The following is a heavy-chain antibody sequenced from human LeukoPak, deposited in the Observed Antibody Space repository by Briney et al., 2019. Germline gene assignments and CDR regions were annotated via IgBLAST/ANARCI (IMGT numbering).Heavy chain of an antibody. V-gene: IGHV4-59*12. D-gene: IGHD6-19*01. CDR2: SSYTGNT. Sequence: SETLSLTCTVSGAYFTNYYWSFIRQPPGKGLEWIGFSSYTGNTNYNPSLKSRVTMSVDTSKNQSSLKLSSVTAADTAVYYCARAYSSGWYYYYYYYMDVWGKGTTVTISS. CDR1: GAYFTNYY. J-gene: IGHJ6*03. CDR3: ARAYSSGWYYYYYYYMDV.